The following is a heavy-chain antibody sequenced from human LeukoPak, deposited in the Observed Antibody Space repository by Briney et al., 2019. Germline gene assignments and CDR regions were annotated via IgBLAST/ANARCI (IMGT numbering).Heavy chain of an antibody. D-gene: IGHD2-15*01. Sequence: GESLKISCKGSGYSFTSYLIGWVRQMPGKGLEWMGIIYPGDSDTRYSPSFQGEGTISADKSISTAYLQWSSLKASDTAMYYCARDLGYWSGGSCQIDAFDIWGQGTMVTVSS. CDR1: GYSFTSYL. CDR2: IYPGDSDT. CDR3: ARDLGYWSGGSCQIDAFDI. V-gene: IGHV5-51*01. J-gene: IGHJ3*02.